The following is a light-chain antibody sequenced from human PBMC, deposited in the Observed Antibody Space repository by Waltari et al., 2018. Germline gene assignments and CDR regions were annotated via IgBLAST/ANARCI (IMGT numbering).Light chain of an antibody. CDR3: QQYNTWPPLT. J-gene: IGKJ4*01. V-gene: IGKV3-15*01. CDR1: QNVYTN. CDR2: DAS. Sequence: EIVMTQSPATLSLSPGESATLSCRASQNVYTNLAWYQHKSGQAPRLLISDASARATGVPSRFRGSGSGTEFTRTISSLQSDDVAIYFCQQYNTWPPLTFGGGTRVDIK.